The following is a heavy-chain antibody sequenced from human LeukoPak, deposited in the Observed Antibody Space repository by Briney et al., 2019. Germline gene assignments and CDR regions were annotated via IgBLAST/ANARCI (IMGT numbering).Heavy chain of an antibody. V-gene: IGHV3-7*01. Sequence: GGSLRLSCAASGFTFSTYLMGWVRQAPGKGLDWVANIKQDGSVKNYLDSVKGRLTISRDNAENSLYLQLNALRVDDTAVYYCVRLTYSSGWYIDHWGQGTLVTVSS. J-gene: IGHJ4*02. CDR2: IKQDGSVK. CDR3: VRLTYSSGWYIDH. CDR1: GFTFSTYL. D-gene: IGHD6-19*01.